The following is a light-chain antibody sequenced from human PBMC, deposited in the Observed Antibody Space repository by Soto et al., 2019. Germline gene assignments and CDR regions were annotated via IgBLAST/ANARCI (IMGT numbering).Light chain of an antibody. V-gene: IGKV3-15*01. CDR1: HSVNSH. J-gene: IGKJ5*01. Sequence: VVMTQSPATLSVSPGERVTLSCRTSHSVNSHVAWYQQKPGQAPRLLLYGASTRATGIPVRFSGSGFGTEFTLTISSLQSEDFAVYYCQQYKNWPLFGQGTRLESK. CDR2: GAS. CDR3: QQYKNWPL.